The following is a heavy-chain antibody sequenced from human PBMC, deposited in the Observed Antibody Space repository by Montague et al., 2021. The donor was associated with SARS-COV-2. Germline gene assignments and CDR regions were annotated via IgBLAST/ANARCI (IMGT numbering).Heavy chain of an antibody. D-gene: IGHD3-10*01. CDR3: ARDLGFGESLVAYYYYYGMDV. J-gene: IGHJ6*02. V-gene: IGHV3-9*01. CDR2: ISWSSDNI. Sequence: SLRLSCAASGFTFDDYGMHWVRQAPGKGLEWVSGISWSSDNIGYADSVKGRFTISRDNAKKSLYLQMNSLRAEDTAVYYCARDLGFGESLVAYYYYYGMDVWGQGTTVTVSS. CDR1: GFTFDDYG.